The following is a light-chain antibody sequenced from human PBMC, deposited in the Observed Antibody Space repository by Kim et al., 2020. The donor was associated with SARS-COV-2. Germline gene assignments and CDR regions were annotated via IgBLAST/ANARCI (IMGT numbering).Light chain of an antibody. V-gene: IGKV3-20*01. Sequence: SPGERPTPSCRASQSVSSSYLAWYQQKPGQAPRLLIYGASSRATGIPDRFSGSGSGTDFTLTISRLEPEDFAVYYCQQYGSSPGTFGQGTKVDIK. CDR3: QQYGSSPGT. CDR2: GAS. CDR1: QSVSSSY. J-gene: IGKJ1*01.